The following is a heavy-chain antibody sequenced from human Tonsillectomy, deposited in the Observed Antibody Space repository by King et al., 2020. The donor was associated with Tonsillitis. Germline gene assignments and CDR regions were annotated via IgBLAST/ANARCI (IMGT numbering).Heavy chain of an antibody. CDR1: GFTFSTYG. CDR2: ISYDGINK. Sequence: VQLVESGGGVVQPGRSLRLSCAASGFTFSTYGMHWVRQAPGKGLEWVAVISYDGINKYYADSVKGRFTISRDNSKTTLYLQMNSLRPDDTAVYYCAKDRWVSGPDTVRTRFDYWGQGTRVTV. CDR3: AKDRWVSGPDTVRTRFDY. D-gene: IGHD5-18*01. V-gene: IGHV3-30*18. J-gene: IGHJ4*02.